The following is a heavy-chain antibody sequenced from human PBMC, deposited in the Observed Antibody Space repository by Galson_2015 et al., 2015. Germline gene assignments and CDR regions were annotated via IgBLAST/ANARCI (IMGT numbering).Heavy chain of an antibody. CDR1: GGTFSSYT. D-gene: IGHD3-10*01. CDR3: ARVPSLKGSGSYYPTTYYYYYGMDV. Sequence: SVKVSCKASGGTFSSYTISWVRQAPGQGLEWVGRIIPILGIANYAQKFQGRVTITADKSTSTAYMELSSLRSEDTAVYYCARVPSLKGSGSYYPTTYYYYYGMDVWGQGTTVTVSS. V-gene: IGHV1-69*02. CDR2: IIPILGIA. J-gene: IGHJ6*02.